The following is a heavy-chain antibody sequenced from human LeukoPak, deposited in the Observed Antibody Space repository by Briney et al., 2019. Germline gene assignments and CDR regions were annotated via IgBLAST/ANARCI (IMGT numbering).Heavy chain of an antibody. D-gene: IGHD3-22*01. Sequence: GGSLRLSCAASGFTFSSYSMNWVRQAPGKGLEWVSSISSSSSYIYYADSVKGRFTISRVNAKNSLYLQMNSLRAEDTAVYYCASFDYYDSSGYHVFDYWGQGTLVTVSS. CDR3: ASFDYYDSSGYHVFDY. CDR1: GFTFSSYS. CDR2: ISSSSSYI. J-gene: IGHJ4*02. V-gene: IGHV3-21*01.